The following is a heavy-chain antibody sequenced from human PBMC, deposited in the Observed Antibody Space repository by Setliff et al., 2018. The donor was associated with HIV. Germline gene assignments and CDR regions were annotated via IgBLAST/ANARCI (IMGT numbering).Heavy chain of an antibody. J-gene: IGHJ6*03. D-gene: IGHD2-21*02. Sequence: GETLKISCKGAGYSFIRNWIGWVRQMPGKGLEWMGIIYPGDSDTRYSPSFQGQVTISADRSISTAYLQWRSLKASDTAMYYCARQGEVTAVAPFNNFYMDVWGKGTAVTVSS. CDR1: GYSFIRNW. CDR2: IYPGDSDT. CDR3: ARQGEVTAVAPFNNFYMDV. V-gene: IGHV5-51*01.